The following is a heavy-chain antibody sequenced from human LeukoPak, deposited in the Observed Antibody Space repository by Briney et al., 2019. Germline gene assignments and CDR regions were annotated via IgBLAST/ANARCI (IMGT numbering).Heavy chain of an antibody. CDR1: GFTLSTYW. Sequence: RTGGSLRLSCAASGFTLSTYWMTWVRQAPGKGLEWVANIKQDGSEKYYVDSVKGRFTIPRDNAKKLLYLQMNSLRVEDTAVYYCARNRGSSGRLGRFDNWGQGTLVTVSP. CDR2: IKQDGSEK. CDR3: ARNRGSSGRLGRFDN. J-gene: IGHJ4*02. D-gene: IGHD6-19*01. V-gene: IGHV3-7*01.